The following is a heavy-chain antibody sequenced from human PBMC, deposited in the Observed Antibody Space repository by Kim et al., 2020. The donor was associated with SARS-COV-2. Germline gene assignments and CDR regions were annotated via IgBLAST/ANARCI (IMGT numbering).Heavy chain of an antibody. Sequence: ASVKVSCKASGYTFTSYDINWVRQATGQGLEWMGWMNPNSGNTGYAQKFQGRVTMTRNTSISTAYMELSSLRSEDTAVYYCARVRGYFDWLHHFADYYYYYGMDVWGQGTTVTVSS. V-gene: IGHV1-8*01. J-gene: IGHJ6*02. D-gene: IGHD3-9*01. CDR2: MNPNSGNT. CDR1: GYTFTSYD. CDR3: ARVRGYFDWLHHFADYYYYYGMDV.